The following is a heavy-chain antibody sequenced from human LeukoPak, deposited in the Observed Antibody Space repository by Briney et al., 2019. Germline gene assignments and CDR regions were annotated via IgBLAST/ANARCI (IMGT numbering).Heavy chain of an antibody. CDR3: ARDPGGSYPFDY. V-gene: IGHV3-74*01. Sequence: GGSLRLSCAASGFTFSSYWMHWVREAPGKGLVWVSRINSDGSSTSYADSVKGRFTISRDNAKNTLYLQMNSLRAEDTAVYYCARDPGGSYPFDYWGQGTLVTVSS. CDR1: GFTFSSYW. J-gene: IGHJ4*02. CDR2: INSDGSST. D-gene: IGHD1-26*01.